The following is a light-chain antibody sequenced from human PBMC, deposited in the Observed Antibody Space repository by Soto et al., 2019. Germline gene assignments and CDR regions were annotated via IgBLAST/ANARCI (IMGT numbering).Light chain of an antibody. CDR1: SSNIGSHY. Sequence: QSVLTQPPSASGTPGQRVTISCSGSSSNIGSHYVYWYQQLPGTAPKLLIYRNSQRPSGVPDRFSGSKSGTSASLAISGLRSEDEADYYCAAWDDSLSVVVFGGGTKLTVL. V-gene: IGLV1-47*01. CDR3: AAWDDSLSVVV. CDR2: RNS. J-gene: IGLJ2*01.